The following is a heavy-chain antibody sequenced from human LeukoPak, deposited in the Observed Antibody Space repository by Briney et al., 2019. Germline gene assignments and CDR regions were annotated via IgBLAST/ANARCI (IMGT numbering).Heavy chain of an antibody. CDR1: GGSISSYY. Sequence: PSETLSLTCTVSGGSISSYYWSWIRQPPGKGLEWIGYIYYSGSTNYNPSLKSRVTISVDTSKNQFSLKLSSVTAADTAVYYCARVGINGGETTYFYNYGMDVWGQGATVTVSS. CDR2: IYYSGST. D-gene: IGHD4-11*01. V-gene: IGHV4-59*01. J-gene: IGHJ6*02. CDR3: ARVGINGGETTYFYNYGMDV.